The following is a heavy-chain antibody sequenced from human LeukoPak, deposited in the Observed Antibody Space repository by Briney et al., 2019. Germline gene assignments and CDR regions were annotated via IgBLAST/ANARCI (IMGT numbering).Heavy chain of an antibody. V-gene: IGHV1-2*02. CDR3: ATRLVAGIPYYFDH. Sequence: ASVNVSCKTSGYTFTGYYMHWVRQAPGQGLEWMGWTNPNSGGSNYAQKFQGRVTMTRDTSIGTAYMELSSLRSDDTAVYYCATRLVAGIPYYFDHWGQGTLVTVSS. D-gene: IGHD6-19*01. J-gene: IGHJ4*02. CDR2: TNPNSGGS. CDR1: GYTFTGYY.